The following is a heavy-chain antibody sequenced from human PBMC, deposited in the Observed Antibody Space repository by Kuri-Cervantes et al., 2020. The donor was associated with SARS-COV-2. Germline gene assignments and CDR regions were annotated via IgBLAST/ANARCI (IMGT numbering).Heavy chain of an antibody. Sequence: GESLKISCAASGFTFSSYAMHWVRQAPGKGLEWVAVISYDGSNKYYADSVKGRFTISRDNSKNTLYLQMNSLRAEDTAVYYCARARGENDFWSADGWFDPWGQGTLVTVSS. CDR1: GFTFSSYA. CDR3: ARARGENDFWSADGWFDP. V-gene: IGHV3-30-3*01. D-gene: IGHD3-3*01. J-gene: IGHJ5*02. CDR2: ISYDGSNK.